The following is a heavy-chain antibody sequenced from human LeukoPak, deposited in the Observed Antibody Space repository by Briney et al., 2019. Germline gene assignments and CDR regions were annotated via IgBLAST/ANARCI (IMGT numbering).Heavy chain of an antibody. J-gene: IGHJ5*02. CDR3: AGYSSSWLGVWFDP. CDR1: GDSVSSNSAA. Sequence: SQTLSLTCAISGDSVSSNSAAWNWIRQSPSRGLEWLGRTYYRSKWYNDYAVSVKSRITINPDTSKNQFSLQLNSVTPEDTAVYYCAGYSSSWLGVWFDPWGQGTLVTVSS. V-gene: IGHV6-1*01. CDR2: TYYRSKWYN. D-gene: IGHD6-6*01.